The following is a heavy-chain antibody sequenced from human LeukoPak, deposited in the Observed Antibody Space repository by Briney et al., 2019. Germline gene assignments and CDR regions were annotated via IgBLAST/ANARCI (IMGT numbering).Heavy chain of an antibody. J-gene: IGHJ3*02. CDR1: GYTFTSYS. CDR2: INPSGGST. D-gene: IGHD6-19*01. V-gene: IGHV1-46*01. Sequence: ASVKGSCKASGYTFTSYSMHWVRHAPGQGLEWMGIINPSGGSTSYAQKFQGRVNMTRDTSTSTVYMELSSLRSEDTAVYYCARDRDFGWVGPDAFDIWGQGTMVTVSS. CDR3: ARDRDFGWVGPDAFDI.